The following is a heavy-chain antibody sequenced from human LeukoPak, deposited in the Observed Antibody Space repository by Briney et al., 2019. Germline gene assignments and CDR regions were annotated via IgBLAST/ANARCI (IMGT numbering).Heavy chain of an antibody. D-gene: IGHD3-22*01. CDR1: GGSVNTYY. Sequence: SETLSLTCSVSGGSVNTYYWSWIRQPAGKGLEWIGRIYISGITNYNPSLKSRATMSVDTSKNQFSLNLSSVTAADTAVYYCARGGSAYQEYYFDSWGQGTLVTVSS. CDR2: IYISGIT. CDR3: ARGGSAYQEYYFDS. J-gene: IGHJ4*02. V-gene: IGHV4-4*07.